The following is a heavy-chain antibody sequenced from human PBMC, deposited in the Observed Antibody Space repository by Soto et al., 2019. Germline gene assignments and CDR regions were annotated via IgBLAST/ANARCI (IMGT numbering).Heavy chain of an antibody. Sequence: SETLSLTCAVSGGSISSSSYYWSWIRQPPGKGLEWIGEINHSGSTNYNPSLKSRVTISVDTSKNQFSLKLSSVTAADTTVYYCARGRLEYYYDSSGYYYGFDPWGQGTLVTVSS. J-gene: IGHJ5*02. V-gene: IGHV4-39*07. D-gene: IGHD3-22*01. CDR3: ARGRLEYYYDSSGYYYGFDP. CDR1: GGSISSSSYY. CDR2: INHSGST.